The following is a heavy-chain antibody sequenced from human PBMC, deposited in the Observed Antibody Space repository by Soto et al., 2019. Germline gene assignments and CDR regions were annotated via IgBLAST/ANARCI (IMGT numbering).Heavy chain of an antibody. CDR3: ARVRRGCSGGSCYGAFDI. V-gene: IGHV3-33*01. D-gene: IGHD2-15*01. J-gene: IGHJ3*02. Sequence: QVQLVESGGGVVQPGRSLRLSCAASGFTFSSYGMHWVRQAPGKGLEWVAGIWYDGSNKYYADSVKGRFTISRDNSKNALYLQMNSLRAEDTAVYYCARVRRGCSGGSCYGAFDIWGQGTMVTVSS. CDR1: GFTFSSYG. CDR2: IWYDGSNK.